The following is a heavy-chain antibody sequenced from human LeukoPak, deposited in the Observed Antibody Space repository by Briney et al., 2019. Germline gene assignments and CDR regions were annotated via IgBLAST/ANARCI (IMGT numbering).Heavy chain of an antibody. D-gene: IGHD4-17*01. CDR3: ARDFYGDYDSYYYGMDV. CDR1: GGSISSGGYS. Sequence: SETLSLTCAVSGGSISSGGYSWSWIRQPPGKGLEWIGYIYHSGSTYYNPSLKSRVTISVDRSKNQFSLKLSSVTAADTAVYYCARDFYGDYDSYYYGMDVWGQGTTVTVSS. J-gene: IGHJ6*02. V-gene: IGHV4-30-2*01. CDR2: IYHSGST.